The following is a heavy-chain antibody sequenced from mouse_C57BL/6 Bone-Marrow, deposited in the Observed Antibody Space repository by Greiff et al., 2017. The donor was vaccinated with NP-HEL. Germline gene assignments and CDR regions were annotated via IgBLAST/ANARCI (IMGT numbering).Heavy chain of an antibody. Sequence: VQLKESGAELARPGASVKLSCKASGYTFTSYGISWVKQRTGQGLEWIGEIYPRSGNTYYNEKFKGKATLTADKSSSTAYMELRSLTSEDSAVYFCALLRRVPGFAYWGQGTLVTVSA. CDR1: GYTFTSYG. CDR2: IYPRSGNT. D-gene: IGHD1-1*01. J-gene: IGHJ3*01. V-gene: IGHV1-81*01. CDR3: ALLRRVPGFAY.